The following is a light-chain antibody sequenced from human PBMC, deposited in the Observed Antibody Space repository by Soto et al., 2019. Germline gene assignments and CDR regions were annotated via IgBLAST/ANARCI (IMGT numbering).Light chain of an antibody. J-gene: IGKJ1*01. CDR2: GAS. CDR1: QSVSSSR. V-gene: IGKV3-20*01. CDR3: QQYNSYSWK. Sequence: EIVLTQSPGTLSLSPGERATLSCRASQSVSSSRLAWYRQKPGQAPRLLIYGASSRATGIPDRFSGSGSGTEFTLTISSLQPDDFAAYYCQQYNSYSWKFGQGTKVDIK.